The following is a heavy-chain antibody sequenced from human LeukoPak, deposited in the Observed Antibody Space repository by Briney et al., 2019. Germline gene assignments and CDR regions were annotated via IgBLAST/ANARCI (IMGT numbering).Heavy chain of an antibody. D-gene: IGHD3-22*01. CDR2: ISGSGGST. V-gene: IGHV3-23*01. CDR3: AKHPFDISGYLRPFDY. J-gene: IGHJ4*02. CDR1: GFTFSIYA. Sequence: GGSLRLSCAASGFTFSIYAMSWVRQAPGKGLVYGSAISGSGGSTYYADSVKGRFTISRDNSKNTLYLQMNSLRAEDTAVYYSAKHPFDISGYLRPFDYWGQGSLVTVSS.